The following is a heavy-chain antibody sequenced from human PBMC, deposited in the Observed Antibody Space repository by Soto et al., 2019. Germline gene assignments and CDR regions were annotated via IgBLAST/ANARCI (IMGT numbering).Heavy chain of an antibody. D-gene: IGHD1-26*01. J-gene: IGHJ6*02. CDR1: GGTFSSYA. CDR3: ARRKWELLLSPYGMDV. CDR2: IIPIFGTA. Sequence: QVQLVQSGAEVKKPGSSVKVSCKASGGTFSSYAISWVRQAPGQGLEWMGGIIPIFGTANYAQKFQGRVTTPADESTTPASMALSSLRSEDTAVYYCARRKWELLLSPYGMDVWGQGTTVTVSS. V-gene: IGHV1-69*12.